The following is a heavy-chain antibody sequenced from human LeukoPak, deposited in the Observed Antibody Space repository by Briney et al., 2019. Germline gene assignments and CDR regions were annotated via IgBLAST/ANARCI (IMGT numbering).Heavy chain of an antibody. CDR2: ISYDGSNK. V-gene: IGHV3-30*18. CDR3: AKDHGCDSSGYTDY. Sequence: GGSLRLSCAASGFTFSSYGMHWVRQAPGKGLEWVAVISYDGSNKYYADSVKGRFTISRDNSKNTLYLQMNSLRAEDTAVYYCAKDHGCDSSGYTDYWGQGTLVTVSS. D-gene: IGHD3-22*01. CDR1: GFTFSSYG. J-gene: IGHJ4*02.